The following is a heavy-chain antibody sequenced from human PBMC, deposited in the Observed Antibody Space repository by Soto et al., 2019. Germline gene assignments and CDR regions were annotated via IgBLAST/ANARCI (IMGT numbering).Heavy chain of an antibody. Sequence: GGSLRLSCAASGFTFSSYWMSWVRQAPGKGLEWVANIKQDGSEKYYVDSVKGRFTISRDNAKNSLYLQMNSLRAEDTAVYYCARTYYYGSATTGLDYWGQGTLVTVSS. CDR1: GFTFSSYW. D-gene: IGHD3-10*01. V-gene: IGHV3-7*01. CDR2: IKQDGSEK. CDR3: ARTYYYGSATTGLDY. J-gene: IGHJ4*02.